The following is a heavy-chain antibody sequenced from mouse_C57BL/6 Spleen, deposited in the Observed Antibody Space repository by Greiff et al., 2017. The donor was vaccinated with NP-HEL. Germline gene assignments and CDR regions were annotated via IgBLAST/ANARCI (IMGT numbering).Heavy chain of an antibody. J-gene: IGHJ4*01. CDR1: GYSFTGYY. Sequence: VHVKQSGPELVKPGASVKISCKASGYSFTGYYMHWVKQSHGNILDWIGYIYPYNGVSSYNQKFKGKATLTVDKSSSTAYMELRSLTSEDSAVYYCAITTVVGAMDYGGQGTSVTVSS. CDR2: IYPYNGVS. CDR3: AITTVVGAMDY. D-gene: IGHD1-1*01. V-gene: IGHV1-31*01.